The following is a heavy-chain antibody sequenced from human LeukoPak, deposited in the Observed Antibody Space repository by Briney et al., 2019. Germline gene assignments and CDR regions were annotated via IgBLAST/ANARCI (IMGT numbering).Heavy chain of an antibody. J-gene: IGHJ4*02. D-gene: IGHD4/OR15-4a*01. CDR2: IKRKTDGGTT. Sequence: GGSLRLSCAASGFTFSSYWMHWVRQAPGKGLEWVGRIKRKTDGGTTDYAAPVKGRFSISRDDSKNTLYLQMNSLKTEDTAVYYCTTLGAFDYWGLGTLVTVSS. CDR3: TTLGAFDY. CDR1: GFTFSSYW. V-gene: IGHV3-15*01.